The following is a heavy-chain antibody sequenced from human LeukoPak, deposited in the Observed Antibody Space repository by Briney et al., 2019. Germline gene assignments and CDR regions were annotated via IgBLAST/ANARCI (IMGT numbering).Heavy chain of an antibody. Sequence: ASVKVSCKASGYTFTSYGISWVRQAPGQGLEWMGWISPYNGNTNYAQKLQGRVTMTTDTSTSTAYMELRSLRSDDTAVYYCARGKVYGGNSGWFDPWGQGTLVTVSS. D-gene: IGHD4-23*01. CDR2: ISPYNGNT. V-gene: IGHV1-18*01. J-gene: IGHJ5*02. CDR3: ARGKVYGGNSGWFDP. CDR1: GYTFTSYG.